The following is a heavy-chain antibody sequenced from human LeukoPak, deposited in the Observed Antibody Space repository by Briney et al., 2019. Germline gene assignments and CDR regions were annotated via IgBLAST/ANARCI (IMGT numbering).Heavy chain of an antibody. J-gene: IGHJ4*02. V-gene: IGHV3-11*04. D-gene: IGHD4-17*01. CDR1: GFTLSDYS. CDR2: ISSSSSSPI. Sequence: GGSLRLSCAVSGFTLSDYSMNWVRQAPGKGLEWVSYISSSSSSPIYYGDSVKGRFTISRDNAKNSLYLQMNSLRAEDTAVYYCARGRLYGPDYWGQGTLVTVSS. CDR3: ARGRLYGPDY.